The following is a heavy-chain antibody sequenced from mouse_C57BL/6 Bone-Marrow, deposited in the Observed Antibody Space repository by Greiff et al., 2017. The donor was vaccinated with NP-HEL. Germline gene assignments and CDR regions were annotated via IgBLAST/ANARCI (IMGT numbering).Heavy chain of an antibody. Sequence: VQLQQPGAELVRPGTSVQLSCKASGYTFTSYWMHWVKQRPGQGLEWIGVIDPSDSYTNYNQKFKGKATLTVDTSSSTAYMQLSSLTSEDSAVYYCASLLLRGAYWGQGTLVTVSA. CDR2: IDPSDSYT. CDR1: GYTFTSYW. CDR3: ASLLLRGAY. J-gene: IGHJ3*01. V-gene: IGHV1-59*01. D-gene: IGHD1-1*01.